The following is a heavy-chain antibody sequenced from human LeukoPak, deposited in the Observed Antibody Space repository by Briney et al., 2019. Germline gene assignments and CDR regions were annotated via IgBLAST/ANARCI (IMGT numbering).Heavy chain of an antibody. D-gene: IGHD1-1*01. CDR2: ISYSGST. CDR1: GGSISSYY. CDR3: AREGTAGTNLNWFDP. J-gene: IGHJ5*02. V-gene: IGHV4-59*01. Sequence: PSETLSLTCTVSGGSISSYYWSWIRQPPGKGLEWIGYISYSGSTNFNPSLKSRVTISVDTTKNQFSLKLSSVTAADTAVYYCAREGTAGTNLNWFDPWGQGTLVTVSS.